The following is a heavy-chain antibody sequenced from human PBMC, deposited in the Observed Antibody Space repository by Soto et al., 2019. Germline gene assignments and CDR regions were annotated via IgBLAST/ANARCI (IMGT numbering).Heavy chain of an antibody. J-gene: IGHJ6*02. D-gene: IGHD4-17*01. CDR2: IYFSGRT. CDR1: GGSISSYY. V-gene: IGHV4-59*01. Sequence: SETLSLTCTVSGGSISSYYWNWTRRPPGKGLEWIGYIYFSGRTNYNPSLKSRVTISIDTSKNQFSLKLTSATAADTAVYYCSRDVDFGEEDVWGQGTTVTVSS. CDR3: SRDVDFGEEDV.